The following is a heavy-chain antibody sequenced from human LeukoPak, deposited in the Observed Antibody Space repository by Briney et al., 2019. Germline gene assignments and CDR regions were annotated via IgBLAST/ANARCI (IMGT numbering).Heavy chain of an antibody. J-gene: IGHJ5*02. CDR1: GFTFSSYA. CDR2: ISGSGGST. D-gene: IGHD2-2*01. V-gene: IGHV3-23*01. CDR3: AKLLSGYCSRTSCLNGFDP. Sequence: GGSLRLSCAASGFTFSSYAMSWVRQAPGKGLEWVSAISGSGGSTYYADSVKGRFTISRDNSKNTLNLQMNSLRAEDTAVYYCAKLLSGYCSRTSCLNGFDPWGQGTLVTVSS.